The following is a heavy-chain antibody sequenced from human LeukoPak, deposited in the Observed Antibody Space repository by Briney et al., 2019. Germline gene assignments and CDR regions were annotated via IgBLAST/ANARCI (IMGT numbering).Heavy chain of an antibody. D-gene: IGHD3-22*01. CDR3: ATRNHYDSSGYYYYYFDY. J-gene: IGHJ4*02. Sequence: GGSLRLSCAASGLTFSNYAMSWVRQASGKGLEWVSTISDSGGSTYYADSVKGRFTISRDNSKNTLYLQMNSLRAEDTAVYYCATRNHYDSSGYYYYYFDYWGQGTLVTVSS. V-gene: IGHV3-23*01. CDR1: GLTFSNYA. CDR2: ISDSGGST.